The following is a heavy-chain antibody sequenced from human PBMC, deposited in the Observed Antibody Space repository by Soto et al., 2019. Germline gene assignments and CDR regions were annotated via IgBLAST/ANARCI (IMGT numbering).Heavy chain of an antibody. D-gene: IGHD3-9*01. J-gene: IGHJ4*02. Sequence: PSETLSLTCTVSGGSISSYYWSWIRQPPGKGLEWIGYIYYSGSTNYNPSLKSRVTISVDTSKNQFSLKLSSVTAADTAVYYCARTIGLDFDYWGQGTLVTVSS. CDR2: IYYSGST. CDR1: GGSISSYY. V-gene: IGHV4-59*08. CDR3: ARTIGLDFDY.